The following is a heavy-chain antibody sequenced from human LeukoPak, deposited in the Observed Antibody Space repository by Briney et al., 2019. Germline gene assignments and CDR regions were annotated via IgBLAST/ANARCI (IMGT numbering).Heavy chain of an antibody. CDR3: ARAVRFLEGWGGSWFDP. CDR1: GGTFSSYA. D-gene: IGHD3-3*01. V-gene: IGHV1-69*05. CDR2: IIPIFGTA. J-gene: IGHJ5*02. Sequence: SVKVSCKASGGTFSSYAISWVRQAPGQGLEWMGGIIPIFGTANYAQKFQGRVTITTDESTRTAYMELSSLRSEDTAVYYCARAVRFLEGWGGSWFDPWGQGTLVTVSS.